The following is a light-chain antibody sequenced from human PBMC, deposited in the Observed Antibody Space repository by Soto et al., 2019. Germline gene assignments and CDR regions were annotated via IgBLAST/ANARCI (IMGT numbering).Light chain of an antibody. V-gene: IGKV1-5*01. CDR2: DAS. CDR1: QSISTW. J-gene: IGKJ1*01. Sequence: DIQMTQSPSTLSASVGDRVTITCRASQSISTWLAWYQQKPGKAPKVLIYDASTLESGVPLRFSGSGSGTEFALTISSLQPDDSATYYCQQYDSYSPETFGQGTKVDIK. CDR3: QQYDSYSPET.